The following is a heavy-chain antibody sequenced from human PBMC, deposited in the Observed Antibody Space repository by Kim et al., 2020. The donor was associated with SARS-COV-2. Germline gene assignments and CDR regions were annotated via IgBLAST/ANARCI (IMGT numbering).Heavy chain of an antibody. CDR1: GGSISSSSYY. CDR2: IYYSGST. J-gene: IGHJ4*02. D-gene: IGHD1-1*01. CDR3: ARSGTTLPYYFDH. Sequence: SETLSLTCTVSGGSISSSSYYWGWIRQPPGKGLEWIGSIYYSGSTYYNPSLKSRVTISVDTSKNQFSLKLSSVTAADTAVYYCARSGTTLPYYFDHWGQG. V-gene: IGHV4-39*01.